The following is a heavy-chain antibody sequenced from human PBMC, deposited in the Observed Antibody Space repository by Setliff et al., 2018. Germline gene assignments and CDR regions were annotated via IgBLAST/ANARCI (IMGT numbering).Heavy chain of an antibody. Sequence: PSETLSLTCTVSGDSISSGSYHWSWIRKPAGKGLEWIGRIHPSGSTNYNPSLKSRVTISVDTSKNQVSLKLSSMTAADTAVYYCARGRPPLVGDYWGQGTLVTVSS. CDR2: IHPSGST. CDR1: GDSISSGSYH. D-gene: IGHD2-2*01. V-gene: IGHV4-61*02. CDR3: ARGRPPLVGDY. J-gene: IGHJ4*02.